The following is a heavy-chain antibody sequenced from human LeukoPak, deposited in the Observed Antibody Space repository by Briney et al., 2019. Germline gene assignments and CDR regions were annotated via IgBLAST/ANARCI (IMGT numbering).Heavy chain of an antibody. Sequence: PGGSLRLSCAASGFTFSSYGMHWVRQAPGKGLEWVAFIRYDGSNKYYADSVKGRFTNSRDNSKNTLYLQMNSLRAEDTAVYYCAKDDRSSWYYFDYWGQGTLVTVSS. V-gene: IGHV3-30*02. J-gene: IGHJ4*02. CDR2: IRYDGSNK. D-gene: IGHD6-13*01. CDR1: GFTFSSYG. CDR3: AKDDRSSWYYFDY.